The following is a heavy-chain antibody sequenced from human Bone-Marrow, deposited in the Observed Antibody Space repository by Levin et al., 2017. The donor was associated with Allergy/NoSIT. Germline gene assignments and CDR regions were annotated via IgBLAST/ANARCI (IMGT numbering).Heavy chain of an antibody. CDR3: AKDQAYSYTPGLDY. Sequence: GGSLRLSCAASGFTFSSYAMSWVRQAPGKGLEWVSAISGSGGSTYYADSVRGRFTISRGNPKNTLYLQMNNLRAEDTAVYFCAKDQAYSYTPGLDYWGQGTLVTVSS. CDR1: GFTFSSYA. V-gene: IGHV3-23*01. D-gene: IGHD5-18*01. CDR2: ISGSGGST. J-gene: IGHJ4*02.